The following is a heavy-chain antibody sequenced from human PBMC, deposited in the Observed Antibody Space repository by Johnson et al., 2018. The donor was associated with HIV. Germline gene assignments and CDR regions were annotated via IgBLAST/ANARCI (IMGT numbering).Heavy chain of an antibody. Sequence: VQLVESGGGLVQPGGSLRLSCAVSGFTFSIYAMSWVRQAPGKGLEWVSTISASGGSTYYADSVKGRFTISRDNSKDTLYLQMNSLRAEDTAVYYCARVIAVAGKILAFDIWGQGTMVTVSS. J-gene: IGHJ3*02. V-gene: IGHV3-23*04. D-gene: IGHD6-19*01. CDR3: ARVIAVAGKILAFDI. CDR2: ISASGGST. CDR1: GFTFSIYA.